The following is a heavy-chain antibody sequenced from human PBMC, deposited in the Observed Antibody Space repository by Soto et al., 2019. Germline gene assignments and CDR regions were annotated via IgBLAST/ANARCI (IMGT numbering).Heavy chain of an antibody. D-gene: IGHD3-10*01. CDR3: ARGLRDSVHVSYYTPYHFDH. CDR1: GDSVSGNSAT. CDR2: TYYISRWHV. J-gene: IGHJ4*02. V-gene: IGHV6-1*01. Sequence: SQTLSLTCVVSGDSVSGNSATWNWIRQSPSRGLEWLGRTYYISRWHVDYAQSVGSRITITADTSESQFSLHLNSVTPDDTAVYFCARGLRDSVHVSYYTPYHFDHWGQGTLVTVSS.